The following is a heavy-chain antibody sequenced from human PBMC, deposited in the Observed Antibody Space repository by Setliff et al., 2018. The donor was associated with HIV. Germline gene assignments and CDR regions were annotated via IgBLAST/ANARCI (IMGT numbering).Heavy chain of an antibody. CDR1: GFTFSAHG. V-gene: IGHV3-30*02. CDR3: VKDTAELLGLYYYYGMDV. D-gene: IGHD1-26*01. CDR2: INYDDNYE. J-gene: IGHJ6*02. Sequence: PGGSLRLSCAASGFTFSAHGMHWVRQAPGKGLEWVTFINYDDNYEYYADSVKGRFTISRDNSKSTVDLQMTSLTAEDTAVCYCVKDTAELLGLYYYYGMDVWGQGTTVTVSS.